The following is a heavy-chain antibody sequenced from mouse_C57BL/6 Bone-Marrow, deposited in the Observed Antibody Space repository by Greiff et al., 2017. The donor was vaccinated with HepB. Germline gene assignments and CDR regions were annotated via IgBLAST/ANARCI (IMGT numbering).Heavy chain of an antibody. CDR1: GYTFTSYW. V-gene: IGHV1-69*01. J-gene: IGHJ3*01. D-gene: IGHD3-2*02. CDR3: ASSRLPGRAWFAY. CDR2: IDPSDSYT. Sequence: QVQLQQPGAELVMPGASVKLSCKASGYTFTSYWMHWVKQRPGQGLEWIGEIDPSDSYTNYNQKFKGKSTLTVDKSSSTAYMQLSSLTSEDSAVYYCASSRLPGRAWFAYWGQGTLVTVSA.